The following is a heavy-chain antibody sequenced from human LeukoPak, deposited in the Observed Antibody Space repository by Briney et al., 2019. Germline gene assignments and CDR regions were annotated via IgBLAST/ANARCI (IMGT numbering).Heavy chain of an antibody. D-gene: IGHD1-14*01. CDR1: GFTFSDYY. Sequence: SGGSLTLSCAASGFTFSDYYMSWIRQAPGKGLEWVSYISSSGSTIYYADSVKGRFTISRDNDKNSLYLQMNSLRAEDTAVYYCARERPDYYYYMDVWGKGTTVTVSS. CDR2: ISSSGSTI. V-gene: IGHV3-11*04. CDR3: ARERPDYYYYMDV. J-gene: IGHJ6*03.